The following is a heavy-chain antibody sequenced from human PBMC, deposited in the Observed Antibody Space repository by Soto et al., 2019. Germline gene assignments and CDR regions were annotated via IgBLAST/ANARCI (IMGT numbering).Heavy chain of an antibody. J-gene: IGHJ4*02. CDR2: IYYLGNG. Sequence: QLQLQESGPGLVKPSETLSLTCSVSDDSINSDKYYWGWIRQPPWKGLEWIGSIYYLGNGYYTPSLQTRVTIPLDKSKSQFSLKLNSVTAADSAVYFCARLEGLATISYYFDFWGPGALVTVSS. CDR3: ARLEGLATISYYFDF. D-gene: IGHD3-9*01. CDR1: DDSINSDKYY. V-gene: IGHV4-39*01.